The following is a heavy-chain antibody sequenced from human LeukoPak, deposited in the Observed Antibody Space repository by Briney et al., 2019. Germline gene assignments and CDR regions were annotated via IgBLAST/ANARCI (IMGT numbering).Heavy chain of an antibody. CDR3: ARVNSGRAPYYFDY. V-gene: IGHV4-34*01. Sequence: SETLSLTCAVYGGSFSGYYWSWIRQPPGKGLEWIGEINHSGSTNYNPSLKSRVTISVDTPKNQFSLKLSSVTAADTAVYYCARVNSGRAPYYFDYWGQGTLVTVSS. CDR2: INHSGST. J-gene: IGHJ4*02. D-gene: IGHD1-26*01. CDR1: GGSFSGYY.